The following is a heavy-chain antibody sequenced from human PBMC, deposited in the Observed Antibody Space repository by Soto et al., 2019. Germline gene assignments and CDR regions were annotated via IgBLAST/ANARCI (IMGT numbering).Heavy chain of an antibody. CDR1: GGSFSGYY. V-gene: IGHV4-34*01. Sequence: SETLSLTCAVCGGSFSGYYGSWIRQPPGKGLEWIGEINHSGSTNYNPSLKSRVTISIDTSKNQFSLKLSSVTAADTAVYYCARAPPPYSSSPMDVWGKGTTVTVSS. CDR3: ARAPPPYSSSPMDV. D-gene: IGHD6-13*01. CDR2: INHSGST. J-gene: IGHJ6*03.